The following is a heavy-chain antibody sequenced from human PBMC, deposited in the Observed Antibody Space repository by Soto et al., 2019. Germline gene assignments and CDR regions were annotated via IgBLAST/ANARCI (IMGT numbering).Heavy chain of an antibody. V-gene: IGHV3-11*01. CDR1: GFTFSDYY. CDR3: XXXXXXXX. CDR2: ISSSSSTI. J-gene: IGHJ3*01. Sequence: QVQLVESGGGLVKPGGSLRLSCAASGFTFSDYYMSWIRQAPGKGLEWVSYISSSSSTIYYADSVKGRFTISRDNAKNSLYLXMXSXXXXXXXXXXXXXXXXXXXWXXGTMVT.